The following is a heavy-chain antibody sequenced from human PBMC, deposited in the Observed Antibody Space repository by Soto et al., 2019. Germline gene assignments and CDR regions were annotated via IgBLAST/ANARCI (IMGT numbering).Heavy chain of an antibody. D-gene: IGHD2-21*01. CDR3: AVDYGGNCFDY. CDR2: IFTSEST. J-gene: IGHJ4*02. Sequence: ETLSLTCTVSGGSNSIYYWSWIRQPAGKGLEWIGRIFTSESTNYNPSLKSRVTMSAGTSKNQFSLKLRSVTAADTAVYYCAVDYGGNCFDYWGQGIRVTVSS. V-gene: IGHV4-4*07. CDR1: GGSNSIYY.